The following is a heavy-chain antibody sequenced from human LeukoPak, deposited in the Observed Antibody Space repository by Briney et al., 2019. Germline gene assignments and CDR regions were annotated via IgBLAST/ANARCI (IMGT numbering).Heavy chain of an antibody. CDR3: ARGCSSTSCYGFDY. V-gene: IGHV3-53*01. Sequence: GGSLRLSCAASGLTVSSKYMSWVRHAPGKGLEWVSVIYSGGSTYYADSVKGRFTISRDNSKNTLYLQMNSLRAEDTAVYCCARGCSSTSCYGFDYWGQGTLVTVSS. J-gene: IGHJ4*02. CDR2: IYSGGST. D-gene: IGHD2-2*01. CDR1: GLTVSSKY.